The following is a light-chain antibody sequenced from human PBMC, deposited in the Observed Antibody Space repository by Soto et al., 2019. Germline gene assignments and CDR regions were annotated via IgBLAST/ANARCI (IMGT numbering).Light chain of an antibody. CDR3: SSYTSSSTLV. Sequence: ALTQPASVSGSPGQSITISCTGTSSDVGGYNYVSWYQQHPDKAPKLMIYEVSNRPSGVSNRFSGSKSGNTASLTISGLQAEDEADYYCSSYTSSSTLVFGTGTKLTVL. J-gene: IGLJ1*01. CDR2: EVS. V-gene: IGLV2-14*01. CDR1: SSDVGGYNY.